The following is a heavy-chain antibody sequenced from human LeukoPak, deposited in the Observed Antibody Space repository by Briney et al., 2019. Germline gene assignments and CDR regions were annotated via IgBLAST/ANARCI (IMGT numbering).Heavy chain of an antibody. Sequence: GGSLRLSCAVSGFTLSSYAMTWVRQAPGKGLDWVALIGARDGRTYYADPEKGRFTISRDNFKNTLYLQMNSLRAEDTAIYYCAKGLYDYALDVWGQGTAVTVSS. CDR2: IGARDGRT. CDR3: AKGLYDYALDV. V-gene: IGHV3-23*01. J-gene: IGHJ6*02. CDR1: GFTLSSYA.